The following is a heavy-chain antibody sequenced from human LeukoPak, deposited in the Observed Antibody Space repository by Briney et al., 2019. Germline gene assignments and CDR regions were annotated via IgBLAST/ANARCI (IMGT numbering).Heavy chain of an antibody. CDR3: ARGAPGSYCSGGSCPYFDY. J-gene: IGHJ4*02. Sequence: GASVKVSCKASGYTFTSYDINWVRQATGQGLEWMGWMNPNSGNTGYAQKFQGRVTLTRNTSISTAYMEVSSLRSEDTAVYYCARGAPGSYCSGGSCPYFDYWGQGTLVSVSS. CDR1: GYTFTSYD. CDR2: MNPNSGNT. D-gene: IGHD2-15*01. V-gene: IGHV1-8*01.